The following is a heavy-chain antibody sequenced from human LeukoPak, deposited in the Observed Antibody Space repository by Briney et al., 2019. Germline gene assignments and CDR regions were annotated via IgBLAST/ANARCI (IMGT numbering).Heavy chain of an antibody. CDR1: GFTFSIYA. Sequence: GGSLRLSCAASGFTFSIYAMSWVRLAPGKGLEWVSSTCGGGDTTYYADSVKGRFTISRDTSKNPLYLQMDGLRAEDMATYYCAKGRGGSCYSGLDSWGQGTLVTVSS. J-gene: IGHJ4*02. D-gene: IGHD2-15*01. V-gene: IGHV3-23*01. CDR2: TCGGGDTT. CDR3: AKGRGGSCYSGLDS.